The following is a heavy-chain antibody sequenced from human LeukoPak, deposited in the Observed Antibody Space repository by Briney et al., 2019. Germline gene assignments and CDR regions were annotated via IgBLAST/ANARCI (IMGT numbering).Heavy chain of an antibody. D-gene: IGHD2-15*01. J-gene: IGHJ6*03. Sequence: GGSLRLSCEASGFSFSYYTMTWVRQAPGGGLEWVASIHSSGGHIYYIDSVKGRFTVSRSSAKSSLHLQMTTLRVEDTAVYYCAKAVGVASMDVWGTGTTVIVSS. V-gene: IGHV3-21*01. CDR1: GFSFSYYT. CDR3: AKAVGVASMDV. CDR2: IHSSGGHI.